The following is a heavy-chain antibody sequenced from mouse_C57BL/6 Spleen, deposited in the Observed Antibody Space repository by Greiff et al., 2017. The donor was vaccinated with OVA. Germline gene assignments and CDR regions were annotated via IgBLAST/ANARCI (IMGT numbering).Heavy chain of an antibody. Sequence: EVQLQQSGPELVKPGASVKIPCKASGYTFTDYNMDWVKQSPGKSLEWIGDIHPNNGGTIYNQKFKGKATLTVDKSSSTAYMELRSLTSEDTAVYYCARMSKWAMDYWGQGTSVTVSS. J-gene: IGHJ4*01. D-gene: IGHD2-5*01. CDR3: ARMSKWAMDY. CDR2: IHPNNGGT. CDR1: GYTFTDYN. V-gene: IGHV1-18*01.